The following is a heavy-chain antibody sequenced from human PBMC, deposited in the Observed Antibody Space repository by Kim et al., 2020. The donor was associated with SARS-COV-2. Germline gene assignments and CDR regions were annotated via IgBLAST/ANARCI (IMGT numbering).Heavy chain of an antibody. J-gene: IGHJ6*02. D-gene: IGHD3-10*01. Sequence: RFTISRDNSKNTLYLQMNSLRAEDTAVYYCARVGGFSGIGDYYYYYGMDVWGQGTTVTVSS. V-gene: IGHV3-66*01. CDR3: ARVGGFSGIGDYYYYYGMDV.